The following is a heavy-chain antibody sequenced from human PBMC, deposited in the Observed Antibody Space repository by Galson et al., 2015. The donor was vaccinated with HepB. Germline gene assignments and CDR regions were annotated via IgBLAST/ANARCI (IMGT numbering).Heavy chain of an antibody. D-gene: IGHD6-19*01. CDR1: GYTFTGYH. J-gene: IGHJ4*02. CDR3: ARSGGYSSGWKTSDFDY. V-gene: IGHV1-2*04. Sequence: SVKVSCKASGYTFTGYHMHWVRQAPGQGLEWMGWINPNSGGTNYAQKFQGWVTMTRDTSISTAYMELSRLRSDDTAVYYCARSGGYSSGWKTSDFDYWGQGTLVTVSS. CDR2: INPNSGGT.